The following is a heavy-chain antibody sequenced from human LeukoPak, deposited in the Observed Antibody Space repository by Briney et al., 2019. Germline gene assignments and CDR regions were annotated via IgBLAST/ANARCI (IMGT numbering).Heavy chain of an antibody. CDR1: GGSISSSSYY. V-gene: IGHV4-39*01. CDR2: IYYSGST. J-gene: IGHJ4*02. D-gene: IGHD3-10*01. CDR3: ASQPFPETAYYYGSGSYYNVY. Sequence: SETLSLTCTVSGGSISSSSYYWGWIRQPPGKGLEWIGSIYYSGSTYYNPSLKSRVTISVDTSKNQFSLKLSSVTAADTAVYHCASQPFPETAYYYGSGSYYNVYWGQGTLVTVSS.